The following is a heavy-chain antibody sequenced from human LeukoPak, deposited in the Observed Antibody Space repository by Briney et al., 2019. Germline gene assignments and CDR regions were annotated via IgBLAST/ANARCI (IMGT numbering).Heavy chain of an antibody. J-gene: IGHJ6*02. CDR2: IYHSGST. CDR1: GGSISSSNW. V-gene: IGHV4-4*02. Sequence: SGTLSLTCAVSGGSISSSNWWSWVRQPPGKGLGWIGEIYHSGSTNYNPSLKSRVTISVDKSKNQFSLKLSSVTAADTAVYYCARNPIVVVPAAIERVLYYYYGMDVWGQGTTVTVSS. CDR3: ARNPIVVVPAAIERVLYYYYGMDV. D-gene: IGHD2-2*02.